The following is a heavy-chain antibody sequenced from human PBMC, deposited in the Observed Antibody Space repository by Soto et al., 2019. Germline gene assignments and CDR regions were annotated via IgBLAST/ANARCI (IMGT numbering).Heavy chain of an antibody. D-gene: IGHD3-10*01. V-gene: IGHV3-66*01. CDR2: IYSGGST. J-gene: IGHJ6*03. CDR3: ARVVDYGSGSDETLYYYYYMDV. CDR1: GFTVSSNY. Sequence: EVQLVESGGGLVQPGGSLRLSCADSGFTVSSNYMSWVRKAPGKGLEWVSVIYSGGSTYYADSVKGRFTISRDNSKNTLYLPMNSLRAEDTAVYYCARVVDYGSGSDETLYYYYYMDVWGKGTTVTVSS.